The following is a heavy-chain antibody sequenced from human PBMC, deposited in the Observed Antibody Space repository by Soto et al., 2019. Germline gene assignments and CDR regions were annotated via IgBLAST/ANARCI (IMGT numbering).Heavy chain of an antibody. V-gene: IGHV5-51*01. Sequence: GESLKISCQASGYTFTKYWIGWVRQMPGKGLEWMGIIYPGDSDTTYSPSFQGQVTISVDKSISTAYLQWSSLKASDTAMYYCARRQPTPYFGMDVWGQGTTVTVS. D-gene: IGHD6-13*01. CDR2: IYPGDSDT. CDR3: ARRQPTPYFGMDV. CDR1: GYTFTKYW. J-gene: IGHJ6*02.